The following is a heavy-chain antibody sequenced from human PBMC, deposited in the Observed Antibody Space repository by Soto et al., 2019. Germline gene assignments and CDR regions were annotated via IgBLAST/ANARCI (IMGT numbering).Heavy chain of an antibody. CDR2: IYYSGST. J-gene: IGHJ5*02. Sequence: ETLSLTCTVSGGSISSSSYYWGWIRQPPGKGLEWIGSIYYSGSTYYNPSLKSRVTISVDTSKNQFSLNLSSVTAADTAVYYCARAGHSNSSEGANWFDPWGQGTLVTVSS. D-gene: IGHD6-6*01. CDR3: ARAGHSNSSEGANWFDP. V-gene: IGHV4-39*07. CDR1: GGSISSSSYY.